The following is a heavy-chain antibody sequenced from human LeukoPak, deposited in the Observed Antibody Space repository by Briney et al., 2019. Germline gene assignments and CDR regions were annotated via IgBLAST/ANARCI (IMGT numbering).Heavy chain of an antibody. CDR2: IYSGGST. CDR3: ARVPVGAPYYFDY. CDR1: GFTVSSNY. D-gene: IGHD1-26*01. V-gene: IGHV3-53*01. Sequence: GGSLRLSCAASGFTVSSNYMSWVRQAPGKGLEWVSVIYSGGSTYYADSVKGRFTISRDNSKNTLYLQMNSLRAEDTAVYYCARVPVGAPYYFDYRGQGTLVTVSS. J-gene: IGHJ4*02.